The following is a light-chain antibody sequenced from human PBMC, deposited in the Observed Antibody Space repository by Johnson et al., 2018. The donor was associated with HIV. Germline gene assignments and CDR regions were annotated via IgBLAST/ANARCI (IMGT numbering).Light chain of an antibody. V-gene: IGLV1-51*02. CDR3: GTWHTSLSGGGV. CDR1: SSNIGNYY. Sequence: QSVLTQPPSVSAAPGQKVTISCSGSSSNIGNYYVSWYQLLPGTPPKLLIFKNNERPSGIPDRFSASKSGTSATLGITGLQTGDEGDYYCGTWHTSLSGGGVFGTGTKVTVL. J-gene: IGLJ1*01. CDR2: KNN.